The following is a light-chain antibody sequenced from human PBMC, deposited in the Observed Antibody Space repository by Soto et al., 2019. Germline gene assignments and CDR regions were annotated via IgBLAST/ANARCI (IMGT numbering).Light chain of an antibody. V-gene: IGKV1-39*01. J-gene: IGKJ1*01. Sequence: DIQMTQSPSSLSASVGDSVTITCRASQSISTYLNWYQLKPGNAPKLLLSAAPGFQSEVPSNFSGSGSGTDFTLTISSRQPEDFATYYCQQSYSSPRTFGQGTKVEIK. CDR1: QSISTY. CDR3: QQSYSSPRT. CDR2: AAP.